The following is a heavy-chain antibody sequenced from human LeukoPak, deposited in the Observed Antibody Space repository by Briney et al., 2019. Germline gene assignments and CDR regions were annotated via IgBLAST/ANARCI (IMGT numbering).Heavy chain of an antibody. D-gene: IGHD3-3*01. CDR3: ARGSEEWFVPIHY. Sequence: PSQTLSLTVAISGDSVSRDSIAWNWIRQSPSRGLEWLGRTYYKSAWYNDYAVSVKGRIIINPDTSKNQFSLQLNSVTPEDTAVYYCARGSEEWFVPIHYWGQGTLVTVSS. J-gene: IGHJ4*02. CDR1: GDSVSRDSIA. V-gene: IGHV6-1*01. CDR2: TYYKSAWYN.